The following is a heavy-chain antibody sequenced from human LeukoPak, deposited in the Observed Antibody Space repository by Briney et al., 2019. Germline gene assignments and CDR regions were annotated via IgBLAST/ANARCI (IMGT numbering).Heavy chain of an antibody. V-gene: IGHV3-11*01. Sequence: PGGSLTLSCAASGFTFNHYYMSWIRQAPGKALEWVSYISSSGSTIYYADSVKGRFTISRDNAKNSLYLQINSLSAEETAVYYCARNGYSSGWHDYWGQGTLVTVSS. CDR3: ARNGYSSGWHDY. CDR2: ISSSGSTI. D-gene: IGHD6-19*01. CDR1: GFTFNHYY. J-gene: IGHJ4*02.